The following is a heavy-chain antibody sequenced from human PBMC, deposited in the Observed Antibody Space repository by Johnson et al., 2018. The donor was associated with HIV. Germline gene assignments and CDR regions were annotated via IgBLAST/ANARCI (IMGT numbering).Heavy chain of an antibody. D-gene: IGHD3-10*01. CDR1: GFTFSNAW. J-gene: IGHJ3*02. CDR3: STGGYGSGSFAFDI. Sequence: VQLVESGGGLVKPGGSLRLSCEASGFTFSNAWMSWVRQAPGKGLEWVGHIKTKSDGATRDYVAPVNGRFIISRDASKNMLYLQMNSLKTEDTAVYYCSTGGYGSGSFAFDIWGQGTMVTVSS. CDR2: IKTKSDGATR. V-gene: IGHV3-15*01.